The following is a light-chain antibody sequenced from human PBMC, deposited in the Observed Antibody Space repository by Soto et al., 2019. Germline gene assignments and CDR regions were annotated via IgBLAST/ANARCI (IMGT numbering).Light chain of an antibody. CDR1: QTLSRN. V-gene: IGKV3-15*01. CDR2: YAS. J-gene: IGKJ2*01. CDR3: QQYDKWPHT. Sequence: EMAMTQSPATLSVSPGERATLSCRASQTLSRNLAWYQQQPGQAPRLLIFYASTRATGIPARFSGSGSGTDFTLTISSLQSEDFAVYYCQQYDKWPHTFGQGTKLEIK.